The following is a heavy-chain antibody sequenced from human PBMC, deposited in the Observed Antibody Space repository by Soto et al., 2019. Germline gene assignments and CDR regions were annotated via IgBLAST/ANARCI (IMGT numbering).Heavy chain of an antibody. Sequence: GGSLRLSCAASGFTFSNSWMSWVRQAPGKGLEWVANIKEDGSEKDYVDPVKGRFTITRDNAKNSLYLQMNNLRAEDTAVYFCTRKRFGMDVWGQGTTVTVSS. CDR1: GFTFSNSW. V-gene: IGHV3-7*03. CDR2: IKEDGSEK. CDR3: TRKRFGMDV. J-gene: IGHJ6*02.